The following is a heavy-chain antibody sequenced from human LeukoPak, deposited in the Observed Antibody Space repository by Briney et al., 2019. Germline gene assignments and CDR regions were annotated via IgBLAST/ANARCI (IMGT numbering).Heavy chain of an antibody. V-gene: IGHV3-33*01. CDR3: ARGYSSSWYYFDY. CDR2: IWYDGSNK. CDR1: GFTFSSYG. D-gene: IGHD6-13*01. J-gene: IGHJ4*02. Sequence: GGSLRLSCAASGFTFSSYGMHWVRQAPGKGLEWVAVIWYDGSNKYYADSVKGRFTISRDNSKNTLYLQMNSLRAEDMAVYYCARGYSSSWYYFDYWGQGTLVTVSS.